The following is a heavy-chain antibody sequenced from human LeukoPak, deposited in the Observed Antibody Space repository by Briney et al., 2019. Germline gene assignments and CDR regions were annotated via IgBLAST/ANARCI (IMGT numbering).Heavy chain of an antibody. CDR1: GFTFSSYA. CDR2: ISYDGSNK. J-gene: IGHJ4*02. V-gene: IGHV3-30*01. Sequence: GGSLRLSCAASGFTFSSYAMHWVRQAPGKGLEGVAVISYDGSNKYYADSVKGRFTISRDNSKTTLYLQMNSLRAEDTAVYYCAREYYYDSSVYYPFDYWGQGTLVTVSS. CDR3: AREYYYDSSVYYPFDY. D-gene: IGHD3-22*01.